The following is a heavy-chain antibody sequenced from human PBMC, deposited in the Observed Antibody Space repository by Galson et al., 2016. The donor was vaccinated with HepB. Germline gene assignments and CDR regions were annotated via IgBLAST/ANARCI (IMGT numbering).Heavy chain of an antibody. V-gene: IGHV3-74*01. J-gene: IGHJ4*02. CDR2: VDLDGSGT. CDR3: GSVFEF. Sequence: SLRLSCAVSGFIFTNYWMHWVRQTPGKGLVWVSRVDLDGSGTSYADSVKGRFTISRDNAKNTLYLQMNSLRAEDTAVYYCGSVFEFWGQGALVTVSS. CDR1: GFIFTNYW.